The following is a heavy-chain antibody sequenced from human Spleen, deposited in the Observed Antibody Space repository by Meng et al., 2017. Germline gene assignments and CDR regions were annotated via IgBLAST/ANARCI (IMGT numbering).Heavy chain of an antibody. D-gene: IGHD3-16*01. Sequence: QLQLQESGPGVVKPSETLSLTCTVSDGSISSSSYYWGWIRQPPGKGLEWIADIHDSGRTNYNPSLKSRLTISRDKSKNQFSLKLSSLTAADTAVYYCAREIGAGYFDLWGRGTLVTVSS. CDR2: IHDSGRT. J-gene: IGHJ2*01. CDR3: AREIGAGYFDL. V-gene: IGHV4-39*07. CDR1: DGSISSSSYY.